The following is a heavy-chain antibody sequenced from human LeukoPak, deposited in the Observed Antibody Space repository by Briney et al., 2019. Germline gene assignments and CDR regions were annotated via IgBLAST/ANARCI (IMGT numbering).Heavy chain of an antibody. CDR2: ISGSSSTI. V-gene: IGHV3-48*02. Sequence: GGSLRLSCAASGFTFSSYSMNWVRQAPGKGLEWVSYISGSSSTIYYADSVKGRFTISRDNAKNSLYLQMNSLRDEDTAVYYCARDQGSGYFDWLSNTYFDYWGQGTLVTVSS. D-gene: IGHD3-9*01. J-gene: IGHJ4*02. CDR1: GFTFSSYS. CDR3: ARDQGSGYFDWLSNTYFDY.